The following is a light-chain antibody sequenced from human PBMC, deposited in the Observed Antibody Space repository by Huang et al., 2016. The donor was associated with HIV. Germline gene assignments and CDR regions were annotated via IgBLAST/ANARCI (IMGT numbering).Light chain of an antibody. CDR1: QSILYNSNNKNY. Sequence: DIVMTQSPDSLAVSLGERATINCKSSQSILYNSNNKNYLAWYQQKPGQPPKLLIYWASTRESGVPDRFSVSGSGTDYTLTISRLQAEDVAVYYCHQYYNTPPTFGGGTKVEIK. CDR2: WAS. CDR3: HQYYNTPPT. V-gene: IGKV4-1*01. J-gene: IGKJ4*01.